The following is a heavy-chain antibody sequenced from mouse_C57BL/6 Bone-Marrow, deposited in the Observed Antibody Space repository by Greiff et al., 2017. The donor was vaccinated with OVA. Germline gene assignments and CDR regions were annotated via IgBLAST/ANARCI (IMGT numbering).Heavy chain of an antibody. CDR1: GYSITSGYY. CDR3: ARESFYYGSSPYAMDY. Sequence: EVKLQESGPGLVKPSQSLSLTCSVTGYSITSGYYWNWIRQFPGNKLEWMGYISYDGSNNYNPSLKNRISITRDTSKNQFFLKLNSVTTEDTATYYCARESFYYGSSPYAMDYWGQGTSVTVSS. V-gene: IGHV3-6*01. CDR2: ISYDGSN. J-gene: IGHJ4*01. D-gene: IGHD1-1*01.